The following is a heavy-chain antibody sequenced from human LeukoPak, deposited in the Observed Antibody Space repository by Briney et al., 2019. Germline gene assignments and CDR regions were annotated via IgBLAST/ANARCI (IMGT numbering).Heavy chain of an antibody. CDR3: AKDHGIAAAGNGGDAFDI. J-gene: IGHJ3*02. Sequence: GRSLRLSCAASGFTFSSYGMHWVRQAPGKGLEWVAVISYDGSNKYYADSVKGRFTISRDNSKNTLYLQMNSLRAEDTAVYYCAKDHGIAAAGNGGDAFDIWGQGTMVTVSS. CDR2: ISYDGSNK. D-gene: IGHD6-13*01. CDR1: GFTFSSYG. V-gene: IGHV3-30*18.